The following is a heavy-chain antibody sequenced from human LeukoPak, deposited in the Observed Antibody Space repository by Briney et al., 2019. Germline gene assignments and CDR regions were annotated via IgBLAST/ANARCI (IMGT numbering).Heavy chain of an antibody. Sequence: GGSLSLSCAASGFTFSSYWMHWVRHAPGKGQVWVSRINSDGSSTSYADSVKGRFTISRDNAKNTLYLQMNSLRAEDTAVYYCARTAGHYDFWSGYFYYFDYWGQGTLVTVSS. CDR2: INSDGSST. V-gene: IGHV3-74*01. J-gene: IGHJ4*02. CDR3: ARTAGHYDFWSGYFYYFDY. D-gene: IGHD3-3*01. CDR1: GFTFSSYW.